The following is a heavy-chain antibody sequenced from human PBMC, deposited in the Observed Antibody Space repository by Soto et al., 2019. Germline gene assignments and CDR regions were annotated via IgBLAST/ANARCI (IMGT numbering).Heavy chain of an antibody. Sequence: GASVKVSCKASGYTFTSYDINWVRQATGQGLEWMGWMNPNSGNTGYAQKFQGRVTMTRNTSIITAYMELSSLRSEDTAVYYCAREYCSSTSCYSSVDYWGQGTLVTVSS. CDR3: AREYCSSTSCYSSVDY. D-gene: IGHD2-2*01. J-gene: IGHJ4*02. CDR2: MNPNSGNT. CDR1: GYTFTSYD. V-gene: IGHV1-8*01.